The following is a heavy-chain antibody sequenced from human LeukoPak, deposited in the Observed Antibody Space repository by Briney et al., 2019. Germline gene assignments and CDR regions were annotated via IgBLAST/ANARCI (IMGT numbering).Heavy chain of an antibody. CDR1: GDSINSLDL. CDR3: ARSGRGNSAGFDC. D-gene: IGHD3-10*01. Sequence: SETLSLTCTVSGDSINSLDLWSWVRQPPGKGLEWIGEMYLSGTTHSNPSVKSRGTISVDTSNNQFSLKLTSVTAADTAVYYCARSGRGNSAGFDCWGQGTLVTVSS. V-gene: IGHV4-4*02. J-gene: IGHJ4*02. CDR2: MYLSGTT.